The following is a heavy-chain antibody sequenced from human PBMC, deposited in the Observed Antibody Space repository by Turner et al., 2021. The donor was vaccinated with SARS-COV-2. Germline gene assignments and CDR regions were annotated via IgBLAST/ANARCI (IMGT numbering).Heavy chain of an antibody. V-gene: IGHV3-21*01. CDR1: GFTFSSYS. CDR3: ARARWDYYDSSGYYPNAFDI. CDR2: ISSSSSYI. D-gene: IGHD3-22*01. Sequence: EVQLVESGGGLVKPGGSLRLSCAASGFTFSSYSMNWVRQAPGKGLEWVSSISSSSSYIYYADSVKGRFTISRDNAKNSLYLKMNSLKAEDTAVYYCARARWDYYDSSGYYPNAFDIWGQGTMVTVSS. J-gene: IGHJ3*02.